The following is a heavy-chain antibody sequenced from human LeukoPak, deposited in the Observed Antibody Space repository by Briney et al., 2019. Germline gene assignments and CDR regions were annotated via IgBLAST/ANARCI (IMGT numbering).Heavy chain of an antibody. CDR2: ISGSGGST. CDR1: GFTFSSYA. J-gene: IGHJ4*02. D-gene: IGHD5-18*01. CDR3: AKSQGGYSYGFWVDLGFDY. Sequence: GGSLRLSCAASGFTFSSYAMSWVRQAPGKGLERVSGISGSGGSTDYADSVKGRFTISRDNSKNTLYLQMNSLRAEDTAVYYCAKSQGGYSYGFWVDLGFDYWGQGTLVTVSS. V-gene: IGHV3-23*01.